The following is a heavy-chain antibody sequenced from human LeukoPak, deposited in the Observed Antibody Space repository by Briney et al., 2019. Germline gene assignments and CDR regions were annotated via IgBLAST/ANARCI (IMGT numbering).Heavy chain of an antibody. CDR1: DYSISSGYY. V-gene: IGHV4-38-2*02. CDR2: IFHSGST. D-gene: IGHD6-6*01. CDR3: AREDSSSSVAFQH. J-gene: IGHJ1*01. Sequence: SETLSLTCTVSDYSISSGYYWGWIRQPPGKGLEWIGSIFHSGSTYYNASLKSRVTISADTSKNQFSLKLRSVTAADTAVYYCAREDSSSSVAFQHWGQGTLVTVSS.